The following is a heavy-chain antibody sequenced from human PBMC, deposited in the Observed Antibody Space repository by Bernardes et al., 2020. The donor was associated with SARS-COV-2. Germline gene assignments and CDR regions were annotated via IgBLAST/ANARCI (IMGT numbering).Heavy chain of an antibody. J-gene: IGHJ3*02. V-gene: IGHV1-18*01. Sequence: ASVKVSCKASGYTFTSYGISWVRQAPGQGLEWMGWISAYNGNTNYAQKLQGRVTMTTDTSTSTAYMELRSLRSDDTAVYYCARDIESYARPTSGWRDAFDIWGQGTMVTVSS. D-gene: IGHD6-19*01. CDR3: ARDIESYARPTSGWRDAFDI. CDR2: ISAYNGNT. CDR1: GYTFTSYG.